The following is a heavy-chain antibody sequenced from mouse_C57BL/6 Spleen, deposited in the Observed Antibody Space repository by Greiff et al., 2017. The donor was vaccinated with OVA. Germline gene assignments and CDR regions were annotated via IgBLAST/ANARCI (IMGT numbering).Heavy chain of an antibody. V-gene: IGHV1-76*01. Sequence: QVQLKQSGAELVRPGASVKLSCKASGYTFTDYYINWVKQRPGQGLEWIARIYPGSGNTYYNEKFKGKATLTAEKSSSTAYMQLSSLTSEDSAVYFWAREFGYGSCYWYFDGWGTGTTVTVSS. CDR2: IYPGSGNT. J-gene: IGHJ1*03. CDR1: GYTFTDYY. D-gene: IGHD1-1*01. CDR3: AREFGYGSCYWYFDG.